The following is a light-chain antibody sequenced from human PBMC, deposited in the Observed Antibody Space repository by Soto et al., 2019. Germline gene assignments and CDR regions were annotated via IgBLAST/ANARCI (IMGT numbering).Light chain of an antibody. J-gene: IGLJ1*01. CDR2: DVN. CDR1: INDFVSYHY. V-gene: IGLV2-11*01. Sequence: QSALTQPRSVSGSPGQSVTISCTGTINDFVSYHYVSWYQPHPVKAPQLLMFDVNRRPSGVPHRFSGSKSVNTASLTISGLQAEDEAHYYCCSYVGSDLYVFGTGTSSPS. CDR3: CSYVGSDLYV.